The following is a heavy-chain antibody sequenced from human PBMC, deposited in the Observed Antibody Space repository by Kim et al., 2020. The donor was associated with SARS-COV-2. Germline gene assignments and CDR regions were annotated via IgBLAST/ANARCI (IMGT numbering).Heavy chain of an antibody. J-gene: IGHJ4*02. V-gene: IGHV4-31*02. CDR2: YFTWST. Sequence: YFTWSTYDTPSLKGRVTISVDASQNQCSLKLSSVTAADTAVYYCARDFDYWGQGTLVTVSS. CDR3: ARDFDY.